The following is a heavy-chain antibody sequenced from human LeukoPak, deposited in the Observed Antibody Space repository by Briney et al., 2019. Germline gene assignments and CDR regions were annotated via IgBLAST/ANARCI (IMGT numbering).Heavy chain of an antibody. CDR1: GGSFSGYY. V-gene: IGHV4-34*01. CDR3: ARGSRHWFDP. Sequence: SETLSLTCAVYGGSFSGYYWSWIRQPPGKGLEWIGEINHSGSTNYNPSLKSRVTISVDTSKNQFSLKLSSVTAADTAVYYCARGSRHWFDPWGQGTLVTASS. D-gene: IGHD1-1*01. CDR2: INHSGST. J-gene: IGHJ5*02.